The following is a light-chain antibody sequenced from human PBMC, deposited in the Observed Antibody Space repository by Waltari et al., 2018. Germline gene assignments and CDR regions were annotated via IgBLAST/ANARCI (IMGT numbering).Light chain of an antibody. V-gene: IGLV2-23*01. J-gene: IGLJ2*01. CDR1: SSVAGTWHL. Sequence: QSALTQPASVSDSPGQSITISCTGISSVAGTWHLVSWYQQHPGKAPKLLMYEATKRPSGVSDRFSGSKSGNTASLTISGLHTEDEAHYYCCSYAGDNSLIFGGGTKVTVL. CDR2: EAT. CDR3: CSYAGDNSLI.